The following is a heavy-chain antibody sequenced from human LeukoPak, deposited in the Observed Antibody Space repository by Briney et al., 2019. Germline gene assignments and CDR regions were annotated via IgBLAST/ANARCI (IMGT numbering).Heavy chain of an antibody. CDR3: ARQHYDYVWGSYRDILFDY. Sequence: SETLSLTCSVSGYSISSAYYWGWIRQPPGKGLEWIGSIYYSGSTYYNPSLKSRVTISLDTSKNQFSLKLSSVTAADTAVYYCARQHYDYVWGSYRDILFDYWGQGTLVTVSS. V-gene: IGHV4-38-2*02. CDR1: GYSISSAYY. D-gene: IGHD3-16*02. CDR2: IYYSGST. J-gene: IGHJ4*02.